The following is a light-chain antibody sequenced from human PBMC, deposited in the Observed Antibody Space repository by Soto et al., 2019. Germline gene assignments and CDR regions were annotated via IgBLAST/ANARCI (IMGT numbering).Light chain of an antibody. CDR3: QEYGSSLRA. V-gene: IGKV3-20*01. CDR1: QSVGNNY. CDR2: GAS. Sequence: ETVLTQSPGTLSVSPGERAILFCRASQSVGNNYLAWYQHKPGQAPRLLIYGASNRATGIPDRFSGSGSGTDFTLIISRLEPEDVAVYYCQEYGSSLRAFGQGTKVEI. J-gene: IGKJ1*01.